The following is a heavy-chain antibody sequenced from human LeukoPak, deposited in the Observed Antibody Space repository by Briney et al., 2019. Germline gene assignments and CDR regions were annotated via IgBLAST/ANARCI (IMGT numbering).Heavy chain of an antibody. D-gene: IGHD3-3*01. CDR1: GFTFSSYA. CDR2: ISGSGGST. Sequence: GGSLRLSCAASGFTFSSYAMSWVRQAPGKGLEWVSAISGSGGSTYYADSVKGRLTISRDNSKNTLYLQMNSLRAEDTAVYYCARDLAYYDFWSGYNRIDYWGQGTLVTVSS. V-gene: IGHV3-23*01. CDR3: ARDLAYYDFWSGYNRIDY. J-gene: IGHJ4*02.